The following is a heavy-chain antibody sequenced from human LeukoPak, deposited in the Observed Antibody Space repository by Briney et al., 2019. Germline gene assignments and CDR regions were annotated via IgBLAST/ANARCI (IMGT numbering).Heavy chain of an antibody. Sequence: PGGSLRLSCAASGFTFSSYAMHWVRQAPGKGLEWVAVISYDGSNKYYADSVKGRFTISRDNSKNTLYLQMNSLRAEDTAVYYCARSKLIAAANDAFDIWGQGTMVTVSS. V-gene: IGHV3-30*04. J-gene: IGHJ3*02. D-gene: IGHD6-13*01. CDR3: ARSKLIAAANDAFDI. CDR2: ISYDGSNK. CDR1: GFTFSSYA.